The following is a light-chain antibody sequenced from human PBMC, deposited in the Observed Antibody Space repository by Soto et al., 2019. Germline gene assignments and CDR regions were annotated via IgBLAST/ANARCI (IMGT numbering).Light chain of an antibody. Sequence: QSALTQPPSASGSPGQSVTISCTGTSSDVGGYNYVSWYQQQSGKAPKLMIYEVSKRPSGVPDRFSGSKSGNTASLTVSGLQAEDAADYYCSSYAGSNTVVFGGGTELTVL. CDR2: EVS. CDR1: SSDVGGYNY. J-gene: IGLJ2*01. CDR3: SSYAGSNTVV. V-gene: IGLV2-8*01.